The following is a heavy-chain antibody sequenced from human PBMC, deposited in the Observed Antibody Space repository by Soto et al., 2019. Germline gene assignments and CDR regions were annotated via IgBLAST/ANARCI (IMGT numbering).Heavy chain of an antibody. V-gene: IGHV4-30-2*01. J-gene: IGHJ5*02. D-gene: IGHD2-21*01. CDR3: ARAVAPYLGTWFDP. CDR2: ISHTGRT. Sequence: QLQLQESGSGLVKPSQTLSLTCAVSGGSISSGNSYAWSWIRQPPGKGLEWIGSISHTGRTSYNPSLTGRVTMSVDKSKNQFSLKLSSVTAADMAVYYCARAVAPYLGTWFDPWGQGSLVIVSS. CDR1: GGSISSGNSYA.